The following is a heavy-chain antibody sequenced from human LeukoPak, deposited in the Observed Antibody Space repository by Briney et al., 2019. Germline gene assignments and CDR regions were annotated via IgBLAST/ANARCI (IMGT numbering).Heavy chain of an antibody. J-gene: IGHJ3*02. CDR1: GYTFTSYD. V-gene: IGHV1-8*01. CDR2: MNPNSGNT. Sequence: ASVKVSCKASGYTFTSYDINWVRQATGQGLEWMGWMNPNSGNTGYAQKFQGRVTMTRSTSISTAYMELSSLRSEDTAVYYCARGRCSSTSCYQDAFDIWGQGTMVTVPS. CDR3: ARGRCSSTSCYQDAFDI. D-gene: IGHD2-2*01.